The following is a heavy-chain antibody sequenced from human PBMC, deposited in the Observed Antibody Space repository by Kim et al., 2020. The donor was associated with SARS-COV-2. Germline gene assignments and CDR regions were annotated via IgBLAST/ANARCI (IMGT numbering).Heavy chain of an antibody. Sequence: YADSVKGRFTISRDNSRDTLYLQMSSLRAEDTALYYCVLWYTALDFWGQGTMVTVSS. D-gene: IGHD5-18*01. CDR3: VLWYTALDF. V-gene: IGHV3-23*01. J-gene: IGHJ3*01.